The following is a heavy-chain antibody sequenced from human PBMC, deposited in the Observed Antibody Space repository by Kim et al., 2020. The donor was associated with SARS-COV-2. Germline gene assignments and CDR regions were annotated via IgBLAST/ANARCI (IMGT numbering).Heavy chain of an antibody. CDR3: ATRRGGGFWSGYNWFDP. V-gene: IGHV4-4*02. Sequence: SETLSLTCAVSGGSISSSNWWSWVRQPPGKGLEWIGEIYHSGSTNYNPSLKSRVTISVDKSKNQFSLKLSSLTAADTAVYYCATRRGGGFWSGYNWFDPWGQGTLVTVSS. J-gene: IGHJ5*02. D-gene: IGHD3-3*01. CDR1: GGSISSSNW. CDR2: IYHSGST.